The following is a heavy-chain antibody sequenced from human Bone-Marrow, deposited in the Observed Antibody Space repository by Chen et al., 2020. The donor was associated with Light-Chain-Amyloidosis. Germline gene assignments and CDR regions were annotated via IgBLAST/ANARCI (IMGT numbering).Heavy chain of an antibody. CDR1: GFTFSSYA. CDR3: ANTGGAVNPYFYYYYMDV. J-gene: IGHJ6*03. V-gene: IGHV3-23*04. Sequence: EVQLVESGGGLVQAGGSLRLSCAASGFTFSSYAMTWVCQAPGKGLEWVSTSSGSGGSTYYADSVKGRFTISRDNSKNTLYLQMNSLRAEDTAVYYCANTGGAVNPYFYYYYMDVWGRGTTVTVSS. CDR2: SSGSGGST. D-gene: IGHD3-10*01.